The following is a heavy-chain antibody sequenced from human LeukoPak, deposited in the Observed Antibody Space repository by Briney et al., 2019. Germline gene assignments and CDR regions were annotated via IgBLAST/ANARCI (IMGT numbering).Heavy chain of an antibody. Sequence: GGSLRLSCAASGFTFSSYEMNWVRQAPGKGLEWVSYISSSGSTIYYADSVKGRFTISRDNAKNSPYLQMNSLRAEDTAVYYCARVGNSPDYWGQGTLVTVSS. J-gene: IGHJ4*02. V-gene: IGHV3-48*03. D-gene: IGHD4-23*01. CDR1: GFTFSSYE. CDR3: ARVGNSPDY. CDR2: ISSSGSTI.